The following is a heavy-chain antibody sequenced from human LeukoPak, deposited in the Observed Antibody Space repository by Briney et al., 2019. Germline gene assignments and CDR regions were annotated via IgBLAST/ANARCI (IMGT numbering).Heavy chain of an antibody. Sequence: SETLSLTCSVSGGSISSTTYYWGWIRQPPGKGLEWIGSIYYTGSTYYNPSLTSRVTMSVDTSKNQFSLKLSSVTAADTAVYYCASNPKGSGWRIDYWGQGTLVTVSS. V-gene: IGHV4-39*01. J-gene: IGHJ4*02. CDR3: ASNPKGSGWRIDY. D-gene: IGHD6-19*01. CDR2: IYYTGST. CDR1: GGSISSTTYY.